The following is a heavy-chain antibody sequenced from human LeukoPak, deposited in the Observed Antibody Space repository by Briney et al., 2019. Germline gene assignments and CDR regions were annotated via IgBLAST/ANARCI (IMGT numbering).Heavy chain of an antibody. J-gene: IGHJ6*02. CDR2: PNSGNT. V-gene: IGHV1-8*01. CDR3: AKTLRIAAAGMGYYYYGMDV. Sequence: PNSGNTGYAQKFQGRVTMTRNTSISTAYMELSSLRSEDTAVYYCAKTLRIAAAGMGYYYYGMDVWGQGTTVTVSS. D-gene: IGHD6-13*01.